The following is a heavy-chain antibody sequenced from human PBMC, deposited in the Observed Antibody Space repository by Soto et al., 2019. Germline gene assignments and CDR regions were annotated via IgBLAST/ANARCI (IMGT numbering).Heavy chain of an antibody. Sequence: QVQLVESGGGVVQPGRSLRLSCAASGFTFSSYAMHWVRQAPGKGLEWVAVISCDGSNKYYADSVKGRFTISRDNSKNTLYLQMNSLRAEDTAVYYCASPPPTTVTTLYYYYGMDVWGQGTTVTVSS. V-gene: IGHV3-30-3*01. D-gene: IGHD4-17*01. CDR1: GFTFSSYA. CDR2: ISCDGSNK. J-gene: IGHJ6*02. CDR3: ASPPPTTVTTLYYYYGMDV.